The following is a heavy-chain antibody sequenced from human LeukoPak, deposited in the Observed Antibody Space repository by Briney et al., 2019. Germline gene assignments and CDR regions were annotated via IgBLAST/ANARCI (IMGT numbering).Heavy chain of an antibody. J-gene: IGHJ5*02. D-gene: IGHD6-19*01. CDR1: GGTFSSYA. CDR3: AKYSSGWYPNWFDP. Sequence: SVKVSCKASGGTFSSYAISWVRQAPGQGLEWMGGIIPIFGTANYAQKFQGRVTITVDESTSTAYMELSSLRSEDTAVYYCAKYSSGWYPNWFDPWGQGTLVTVSS. V-gene: IGHV1-69*01. CDR2: IIPIFGTA.